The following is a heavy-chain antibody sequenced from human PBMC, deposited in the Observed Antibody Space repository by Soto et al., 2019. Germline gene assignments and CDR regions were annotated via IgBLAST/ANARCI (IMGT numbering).Heavy chain of an antibody. CDR3: ARDPGYCISTSCYATPWSYYYYGMDV. Sequence: GGSLRLSCAASGFTFSSYSMNWVRQAPGKGLEWVSSISSSSSYIYYADSVKGRFTISRDNAKNSLYLQMYSLRAEDTAVYYCARDPGYCISTSCYATPWSYYYYGMDVWGQGT. CDR2: ISSSSSYI. V-gene: IGHV3-21*01. CDR1: GFTFSSYS. D-gene: IGHD2-2*01. J-gene: IGHJ6*02.